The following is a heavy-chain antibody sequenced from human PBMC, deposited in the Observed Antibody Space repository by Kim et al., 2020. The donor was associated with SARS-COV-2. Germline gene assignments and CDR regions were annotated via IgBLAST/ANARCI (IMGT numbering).Heavy chain of an antibody. CDR2: INHSGST. CDR3: ARGYYYGLGSSYKVGYYG. J-gene: IGHJ6*01. CDR1: GGSFSGYY. Sequence: SETLSLTCAVYGGSFSGYYWSWIRQPPGKGLEWIGEINHSGSTNYNPSLKSRVTILVDTSKNQFSLKLSSVTVADTAVYYCARGYYYGLGSSYKVGYYG. D-gene: IGHD3-10*01. V-gene: IGHV4-34*01.